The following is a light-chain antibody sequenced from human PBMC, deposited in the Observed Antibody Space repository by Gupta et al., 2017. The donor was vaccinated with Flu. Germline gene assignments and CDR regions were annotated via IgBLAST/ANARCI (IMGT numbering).Light chain of an antibody. CDR3: QQYDSSPQS. V-gene: IGKV3-20*01. Sequence: EIVLTQSPGTLSLSPGETATLSCRASQRITSGYLAWYQQRPGQAPTLLIYNATSRAAGIPDRISGSDSGTDFSLTITSLEPEDFGVYYCQQYDSSPQSFGPGTRV. J-gene: IGKJ3*01. CDR1: QRITSGY. CDR2: NAT.